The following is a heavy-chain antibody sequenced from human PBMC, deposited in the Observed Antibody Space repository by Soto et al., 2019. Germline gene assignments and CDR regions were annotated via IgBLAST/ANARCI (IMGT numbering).Heavy chain of an antibody. CDR3: ARDRYDFWSGLSPAYYYYGMDV. CDR1: GGSISSSNW. J-gene: IGHJ6*02. CDR2: IYHSGST. V-gene: IGHV4-4*02. D-gene: IGHD3-3*01. Sequence: PSETLSLTCAVSGGSISSSNWWSWVRQPPGKGLEWIGEIYHSGSTNYNPSLKSRVTVSVDKSKNQFSLKLSSVTAADTAVYYCARDRYDFWSGLSPAYYYYGMDVWGQGTTVTVSS.